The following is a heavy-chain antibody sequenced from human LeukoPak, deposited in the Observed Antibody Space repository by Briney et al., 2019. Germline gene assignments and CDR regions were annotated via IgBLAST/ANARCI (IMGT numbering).Heavy chain of an antibody. CDR3: ARTIFGVASYNWFDP. CDR1: GGSFSGYY. J-gene: IGHJ5*02. V-gene: IGHV4-34*01. D-gene: IGHD3-3*01. CDR2: INHSGST. Sequence: KTSETLSLTCAVYGGSFSGYYWSWIRPPPGKGLEWIGEINHSGSTNYNPSLKSRVTISVDTSKNQFSLKLSSVTAADTAVYYCARTIFGVASYNWFDPWGQGTLVTVSS.